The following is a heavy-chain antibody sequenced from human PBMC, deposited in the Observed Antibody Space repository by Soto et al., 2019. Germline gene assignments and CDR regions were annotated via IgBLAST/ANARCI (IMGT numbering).Heavy chain of an antibody. CDR1: VCTFSRFW. CDR3: TCHPPRGDYNKYARNY. CDR2: IKEDGSEK. Sequence: LXLSCEGFVCTFSRFWMSWVRQAPGKGLEWVANIKEDGSEKYYVDSVKGRFTISRDNAKNSLFLQMNSLRAEDTAVYFCTCHPPRGDYNKYARNYWGQGTQVTVSS. D-gene: IGHD4-4*01. J-gene: IGHJ4*02. V-gene: IGHV3-7*03.